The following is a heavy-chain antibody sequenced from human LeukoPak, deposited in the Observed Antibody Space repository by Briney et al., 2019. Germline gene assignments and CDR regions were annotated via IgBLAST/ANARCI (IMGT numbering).Heavy chain of an antibody. J-gene: IGHJ4*02. V-gene: IGHV7-4-1*02. Sequence: ASVKVSCKASGYTFTNYAMNWVRQAPGQGLEWMGWINTNTGNPTYAQGFTGRFVFSLDTSVNTAYLQITSLTAEDTAVYYCARGRDGYIYYWGQGTLVAVSS. CDR3: ARGRDGYIYY. D-gene: IGHD5-24*01. CDR2: INTNTGNP. CDR1: GYTFTNYA.